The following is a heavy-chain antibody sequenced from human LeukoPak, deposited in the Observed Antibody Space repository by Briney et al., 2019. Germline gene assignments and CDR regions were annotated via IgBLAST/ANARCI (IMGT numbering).Heavy chain of an antibody. CDR1: GFTFSSYA. D-gene: IGHD2-8*01. V-gene: IGHV3-74*01. Sequence: QPGGSLRLSCAASGFTFSSYAMSWVRQAPGEGLEWVSRIHGDGRTTTYADSVKGRFTISRDNAKNTLYLQMNSLRAEDTAVYYCARDNGENYHTAFDYWGQGTLVTVPS. CDR3: ARDNGENYHTAFDY. J-gene: IGHJ4*02. CDR2: IHGDGRTT.